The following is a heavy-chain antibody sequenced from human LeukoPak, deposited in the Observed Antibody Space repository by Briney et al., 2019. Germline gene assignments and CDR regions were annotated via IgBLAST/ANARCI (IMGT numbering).Heavy chain of an antibody. CDR3: VFEGRADAFDI. Sequence: GGSLRLSCAASGFTFSSYGMHWVRQAPGKGLEWVAVISYDGSNKYYADSVKGRFTISRDNSKSTLYLQMNSLRAEDTAVYYCVFEGRADAFDIWGQGTMVTVSS. D-gene: IGHD3-10*01. CDR1: GFTFSSYG. CDR2: ISYDGSNK. J-gene: IGHJ3*02. V-gene: IGHV3-30*03.